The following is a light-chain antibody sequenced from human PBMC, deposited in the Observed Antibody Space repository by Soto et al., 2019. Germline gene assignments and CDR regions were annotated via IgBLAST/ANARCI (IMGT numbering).Light chain of an antibody. CDR3: QHLDSNWP. Sequence: EIVLTQSPATLSLSPGERATLSCRASQSVSSYLAWYQQKPGQAPRLLIYDASNRATGIPARFSGSGSGTDFTLTSSSLEPEDFAVYFCQHLDSNWPFGQGTKVEI. CDR1: QSVSSY. V-gene: IGKV3-11*01. J-gene: IGKJ1*01. CDR2: DAS.